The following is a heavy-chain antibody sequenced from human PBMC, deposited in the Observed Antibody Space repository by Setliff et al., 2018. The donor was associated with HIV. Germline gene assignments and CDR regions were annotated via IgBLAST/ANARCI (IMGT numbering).Heavy chain of an antibody. CDR2: INHSGST. CDR3: ARDLGEQLAFFDY. V-gene: IGHV4-34*10. CDR1: GGSFSGYF. Sequence: SETLSLTCAVYGGSFSGYFWSWIRQPPGRGLEWIGKINHSGSTTYNPSLKSRITMSVDTSKNQFSLKLSSVTAADTAVYYCARDLGEQLAFFDYWGQGTLVTVSS. D-gene: IGHD6-6*01. J-gene: IGHJ4*02.